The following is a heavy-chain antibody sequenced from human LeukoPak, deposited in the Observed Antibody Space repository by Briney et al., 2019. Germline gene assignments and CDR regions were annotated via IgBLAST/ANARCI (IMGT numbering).Heavy chain of an antibody. CDR2: IRYDGSNK. D-gene: IGHD2-2*01. Sequence: PGGSLRLSCAASGFTFSSYGMHWVRQAPGKGLEWVAFIRYDGSNKYYADSVKGRFTISRDNSKNTLYLQMNSLRAEDPAVYYCAKAFPYCSSTSCFLGSFWGSGRYYPGVDYWGQGTLVTVSS. J-gene: IGHJ4*02. CDR3: AKAFPYCSSTSCFLGSFWGSGRYYPGVDY. CDR1: GFTFSSYG. V-gene: IGHV3-30*02.